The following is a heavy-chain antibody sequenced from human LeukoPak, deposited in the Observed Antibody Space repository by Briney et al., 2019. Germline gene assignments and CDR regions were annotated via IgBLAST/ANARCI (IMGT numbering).Heavy chain of an antibody. D-gene: IGHD2-2*01. CDR3: AKVVCSSTSCSRDY. Sequence: PGGSLRLSCAASGFTSSSYSMNWVRQAPGKGLKWVSSISSSSSYIYYADSVKGRFTISRDNAKNTLYLQMNSLRAEDTAVYYCAKVVCSSTSCSRDYWGQGTLVTVSS. CDR2: ISSSSSYI. J-gene: IGHJ4*02. CDR1: GFTSSSYS. V-gene: IGHV3-21*01.